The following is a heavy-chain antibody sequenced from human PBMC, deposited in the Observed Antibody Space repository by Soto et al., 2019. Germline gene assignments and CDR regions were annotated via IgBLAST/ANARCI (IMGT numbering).Heavy chain of an antibody. Sequence: QVQLVESGGGVVQPGRSLRHSCAASGFTFSSYAMHWVRQAPGKGLEWVAVISYDGSNKYYADSVKGRFTISRDNSKNMLYLQMNSLRAEDTAVYYAAGYAYYYYGMDVWGQGTTVTVSS. CDR1: GFTFSSYA. D-gene: IGHD2-8*01. J-gene: IGHJ6*02. V-gene: IGHV3-30-3*01. CDR2: ISYDGSNK. CDR3: AGYAYYYYGMDV.